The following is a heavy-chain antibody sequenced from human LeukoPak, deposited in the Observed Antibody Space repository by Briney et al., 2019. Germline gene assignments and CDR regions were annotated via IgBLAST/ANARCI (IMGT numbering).Heavy chain of an antibody. V-gene: IGHV4-38-2*02. J-gene: IGHJ4*02. CDR3: ARPYRGSWTGVFGY. CDR1: GYSFSSGYY. D-gene: IGHD6-13*01. Sequence: SETLSLTCTVSGYSFSSGYYWGLIRQPAGEGLEWIGSIYHSGSTYYNPSLKSRVAMSVDTSKKQFSLTLSTVTDADTAVYYCARPYRGSWTGVFGYWGQGTLVTVSS. CDR2: IYHSGST.